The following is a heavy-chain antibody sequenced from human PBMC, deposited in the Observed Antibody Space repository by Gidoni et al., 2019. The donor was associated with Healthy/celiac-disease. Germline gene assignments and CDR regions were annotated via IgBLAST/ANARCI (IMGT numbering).Heavy chain of an antibody. CDR2: INHSGST. D-gene: IGHD6-13*01. V-gene: IGHV4-34*01. CDR3: ARGFRRGYSRSWQPPGYYYMDV. Sequence: GLEGIGEINHSGSTNYNPSLKSRVTISVDTSKNQFSLKLSSVTAADTAVYYCARGFRRGYSRSWQPPGYYYMDVWGKGTTVTVSS. J-gene: IGHJ6*03.